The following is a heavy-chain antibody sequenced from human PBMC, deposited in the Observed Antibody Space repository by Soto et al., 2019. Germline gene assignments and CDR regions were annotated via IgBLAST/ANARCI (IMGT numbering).Heavy chain of an antibody. J-gene: IGHJ3*02. CDR3: ARDPRGIVVVPADTDAFAI. CDR1: GFTVSSNY. V-gene: IGHV3-66*01. CDR2: IYSGGST. Sequence: EVQLVESGGGLVQPGGSLRLSCAASGFTVSSNYMSWVRQAPGKGLEWVSVIYSGGSTYYDDSLKGRFTISRDNSKNTLYLQMNSLRAEDTAVYYCARDPRGIVVVPADTDAFAIWGQGTMVTVSS. D-gene: IGHD2-2*01.